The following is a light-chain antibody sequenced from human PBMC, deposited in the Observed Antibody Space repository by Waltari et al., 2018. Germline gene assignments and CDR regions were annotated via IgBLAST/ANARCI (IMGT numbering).Light chain of an antibody. CDR2: DVS. CDR1: SSDVGGSTY. V-gene: IGLV2-11*01. CDR3: CSYAGTYTWL. J-gene: IGLJ3*02. Sequence: QSALTQPRSVSGSPGQSVTISCTGTSSDVGGSTYVSWYQQPPGKAPTVVIYDVSRRPSGVPDRFTGSRSGNTATLTISGLQAEDEADYHCCSYAGTYTWLFGGGTKLTVL.